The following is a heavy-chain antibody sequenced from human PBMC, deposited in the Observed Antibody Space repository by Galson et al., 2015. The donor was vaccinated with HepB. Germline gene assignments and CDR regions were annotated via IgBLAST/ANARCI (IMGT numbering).Heavy chain of an antibody. CDR1: GFIFSSYA. CDR2: VSGSGGNT. V-gene: IGHV3-23*01. J-gene: IGHJ6*02. Sequence: SLRLSCAASGFIFSSYAMAWVRQAPGKGLEWVSTVSGSGGNTFYPDSVRGRFTISRDNSKNTLYLQIDSLRAEDTAVYYCAKGGLYYGIDVWGQGTTVTVSS. CDR3: AKGGLYYGIDV.